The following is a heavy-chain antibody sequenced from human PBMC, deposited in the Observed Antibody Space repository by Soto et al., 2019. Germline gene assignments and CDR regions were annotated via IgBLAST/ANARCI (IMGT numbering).Heavy chain of an antibody. CDR1: GFTFSSYG. Sequence: PGGSLRLSCAASGFTFSSYGMHWVRQAPGKGLEWVAVIWYDGSNKYYADSVKGRFTISRDNSKNTLYLQMNSLRAEDTAVYYCAKSPAMVTYYYYYGMDVWGQGTTVTVS. V-gene: IGHV3-33*06. J-gene: IGHJ6*02. CDR2: IWYDGSNK. CDR3: AKSPAMVTYYYYYGMDV. D-gene: IGHD5-18*01.